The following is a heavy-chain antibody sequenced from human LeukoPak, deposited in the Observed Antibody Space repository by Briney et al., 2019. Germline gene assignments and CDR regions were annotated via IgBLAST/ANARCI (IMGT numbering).Heavy chain of an antibody. CDR1: GGSISSYY. CDR3: ARGEMATIEDAFDI. V-gene: IGHV4-59*01. CDR2: IYYSGST. Sequence: SETLSLTCTVSGGSISSYYWSWIRQSPGKGLEWIGYIYYSGSTNYNPSLKSRVTISVDTSKNQFSLKLSSVIAADTAVYYCARGEMATIEDAFDIWGQGTMVTVSS. J-gene: IGHJ3*02. D-gene: IGHD5-24*01.